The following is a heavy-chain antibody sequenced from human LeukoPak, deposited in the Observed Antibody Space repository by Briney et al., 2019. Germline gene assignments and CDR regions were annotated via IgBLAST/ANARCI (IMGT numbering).Heavy chain of an antibody. D-gene: IGHD3-22*01. CDR2: INWNGGST. J-gene: IGHJ4*02. V-gene: IGHV3-20*04. CDR3: AREMYYYDSSGYYFPYYFDY. Sequence: PGGSLRLSCAASGFTFDDYGMSWVRQAPGKGLEWVSGINWNGGSTGYADSVKGRFTISRDNAKNTLYLQMNSLRAEDTAVYYCAREMYYYDSSGYYFPYYFDYWGQGTLVTVSS. CDR1: GFTFDDYG.